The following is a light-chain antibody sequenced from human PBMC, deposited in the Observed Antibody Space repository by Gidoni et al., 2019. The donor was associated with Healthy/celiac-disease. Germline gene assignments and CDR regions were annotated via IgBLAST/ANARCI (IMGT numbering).Light chain of an antibody. CDR2: KAS. V-gene: IGKV1-5*03. Sequence: DIQMTQAPSTLSASVGDRVTITCRASQSISSWLAWYQQKPGKAPKLLIYKASSLESGVPSRFSGSGSGTEFTLTISSLQPDDFATYYCQQYNSYWCRFGQGTKLEIK. J-gene: IGKJ2*04. CDR1: QSISSW. CDR3: QQYNSYWCR.